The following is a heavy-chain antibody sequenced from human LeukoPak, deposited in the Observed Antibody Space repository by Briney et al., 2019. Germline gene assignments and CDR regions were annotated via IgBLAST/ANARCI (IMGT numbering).Heavy chain of an antibody. Sequence: PGGTLRLSCAVSGVTFSCTCIGWGRHGPWQGLELVCKISPYGSTRCYDDSAMGRFTIISVSAKNSLYLLMNSLKAEDPAVYDCTKNEIWGRGTLVTVSS. J-gene: IGHJ4*02. CDR1: GVTFSCTC. CDR2: ISPYGSTR. CDR3: TKNEI. V-gene: IGHV3-7*02.